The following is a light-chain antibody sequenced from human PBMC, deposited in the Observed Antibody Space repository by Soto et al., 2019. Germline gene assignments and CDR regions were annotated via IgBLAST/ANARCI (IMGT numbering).Light chain of an antibody. CDR2: AAS. V-gene: IGKV1-39*01. CDR1: QTISTY. CDR3: HQSYSVPLT. Sequence: EIQMTQSPSSLSASVGDRVTITCRASQTISTYLNWYQHKAGKAPKLLIYAASTLQSGVPSRFSGSGSGTNFSLTISSLQPEDFARYYCHQSYSVPLTFGPGTKVDIK. J-gene: IGKJ3*01.